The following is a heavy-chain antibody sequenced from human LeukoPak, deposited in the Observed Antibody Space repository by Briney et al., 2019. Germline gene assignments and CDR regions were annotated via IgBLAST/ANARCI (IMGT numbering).Heavy chain of an antibody. V-gene: IGHV3-74*01. J-gene: IGHJ4*02. CDR1: GFTFSSYW. CDR2: IYTGAT. CDR3: VRGGTGYGNFDY. Sequence: GGSLRLSCAASGFTFSSYWMHWARQAPGKGLVWVSRIYTGATYYADSVKGRFTISRDNAKNTLYLQLNSLRAEDTAVYYCVRGGTGYGNFDYWGQGTLVTVSS. D-gene: IGHD3/OR15-3a*01.